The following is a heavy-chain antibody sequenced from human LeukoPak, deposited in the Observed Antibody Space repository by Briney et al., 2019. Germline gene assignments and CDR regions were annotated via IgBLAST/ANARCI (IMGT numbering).Heavy chain of an antibody. CDR3: ARDNSGSYLMYYFDY. D-gene: IGHD1-26*01. CDR2: THTSGST. J-gene: IGHJ4*02. V-gene: IGHV4-4*07. CDR1: GGSISNYS. Sequence: PSETLSLTCTVSGGSISNYSWSWLRQPAGKGLEWIGHTHTSGSTNYNPSLKSRVTMSVDTSKNQFSLKLSSVTAADTAVYYCARDNSGSYLMYYFDYWGQGALVTVSS.